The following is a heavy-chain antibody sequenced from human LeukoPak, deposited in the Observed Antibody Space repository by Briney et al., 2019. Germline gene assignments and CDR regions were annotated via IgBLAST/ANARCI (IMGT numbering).Heavy chain of an antibody. Sequence: ASVKVSCKASGYTFTSYDINWVRQATGQGLEWMGWMNPNSGNTGYAQKFQGRVTMTRNTSISTAYMELSSLRSEDTAVYYCARGGLGYSSSYLTEYWFDPWGQETLVTVSS. CDR2: MNPNSGNT. CDR1: GYTFTSYD. V-gene: IGHV1-8*01. J-gene: IGHJ5*02. D-gene: IGHD6-13*01. CDR3: ARGGLGYSSSYLTEYWFDP.